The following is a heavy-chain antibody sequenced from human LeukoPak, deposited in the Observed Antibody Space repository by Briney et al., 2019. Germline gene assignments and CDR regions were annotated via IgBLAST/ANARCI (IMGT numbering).Heavy chain of an antibody. V-gene: IGHV3-23*01. D-gene: IGHD1-26*01. CDR2: ISGSVTTT. CDR1: GFTFSSYV. J-gene: IGHJ4*02. Sequence: GGSLRLSCAASGFTFSSYVMTWVRQAPGKGLEWVSIISGSVTTTYYADPVKGRFTISRDNSKNTLYLQMNSLRAEDTALYYCARAVENAAYYPFDYWGQGALVTVSS. CDR3: ARAVENAAYYPFDY.